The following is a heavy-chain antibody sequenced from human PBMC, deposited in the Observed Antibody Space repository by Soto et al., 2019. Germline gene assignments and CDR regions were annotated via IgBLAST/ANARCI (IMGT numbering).Heavy chain of an antibody. Sequence: ASVKVSCKASGYTFTSYGISWVRQAPGQGLEWMGWISAYNGNTNYAQKLQGRVTMTTDTSTSTACMELRSLRSDDTAVYYCAREGRDIVVVPAAISPYYYYYGMDVWGQGTTVTVSS. CDR2: ISAYNGNT. D-gene: IGHD2-2*01. V-gene: IGHV1-18*01. CDR3: AREGRDIVVVPAAISPYYYYYGMDV. CDR1: GYTFTSYG. J-gene: IGHJ6*02.